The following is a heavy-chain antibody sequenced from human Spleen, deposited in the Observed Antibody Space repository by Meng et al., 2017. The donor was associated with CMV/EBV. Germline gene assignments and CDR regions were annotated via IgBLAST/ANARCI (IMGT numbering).Heavy chain of an antibody. CDR1: GFTFSSYW. V-gene: IGHV3-74*01. D-gene: IGHD5-12*01. Sequence: GESLKISCAASGFTFSSYWMHWVRQAPGKGLVWVSRINSDGTSTSYADSVKGRFTISRDNAKNTLYLQMNSLRAEDTAVYYCARACRIVPTICYWGQGALVTVSS. CDR2: INSDGTST. CDR3: ARACRIVPTICY. J-gene: IGHJ4*02.